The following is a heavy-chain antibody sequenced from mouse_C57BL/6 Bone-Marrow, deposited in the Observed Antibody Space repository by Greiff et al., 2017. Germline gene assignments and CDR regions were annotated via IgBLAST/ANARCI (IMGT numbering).Heavy chain of an antibody. V-gene: IGHV1-72*01. J-gene: IGHJ4*01. CDR3: ARDYGSSYRYAMDY. D-gene: IGHD1-1*01. CDR2: IDPNSGGT. CDR1: GYTFTSYW. Sequence: VQLQQPGAELVKPGASVTLSCKASGYTFTSYWMHWVKQRPGRGLEWIGRIDPNSGGTKYNEKFKSKATLTVDKPSSTAYMQLSSLTSEDSAVYYCARDYGSSYRYAMDYWGQGTSVTVSS.